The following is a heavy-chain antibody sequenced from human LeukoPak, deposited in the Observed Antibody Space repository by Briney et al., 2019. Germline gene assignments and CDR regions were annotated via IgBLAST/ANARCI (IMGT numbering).Heavy chain of an antibody. Sequence: PGGSLRLPCAASGFTFSNYAMHWVRQAPGKGLEYVSGISSNGGSTYYANSVKGRFTISRDNSKNTLYLQMGSLRAEDMAVYYCARDYCSGGSCSTYYFDYWGQGTLVTVSS. J-gene: IGHJ4*02. CDR2: ISSNGGST. CDR3: ARDYCSGGSCSTYYFDY. V-gene: IGHV3-64*01. CDR1: GFTFSNYA. D-gene: IGHD2-15*01.